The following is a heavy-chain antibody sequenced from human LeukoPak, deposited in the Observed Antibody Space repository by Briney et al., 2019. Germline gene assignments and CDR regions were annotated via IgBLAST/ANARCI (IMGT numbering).Heavy chain of an antibody. D-gene: IGHD3-22*01. J-gene: IGHJ4*02. CDR2: IIPILGIA. Sequence: SVKVSCKASGGTFSSYAISWVRQAPGQGLEWMGRIIPILGIANYAQKFQGRVTITADKSTSTAYMELSSLRSEDTAVYYCACYYYDSSGYYSLFDYWGRGTLVTVSS. CDR1: GGTFSSYA. CDR3: ACYYYDSSGYYSLFDY. V-gene: IGHV1-69*04.